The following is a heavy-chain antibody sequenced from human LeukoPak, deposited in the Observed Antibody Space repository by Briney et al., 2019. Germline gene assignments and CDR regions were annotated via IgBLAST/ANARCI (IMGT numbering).Heavy chain of an antibody. CDR2: IYHSGST. V-gene: IGHV4-38-2*01. J-gene: IGHJ5*02. CDR3: ARQAPQVGYCSSTSCFGWFDP. CDR1: GYSISSGYY. D-gene: IGHD2-2*01. Sequence: SETLSLTCAVSGYSISSGYYWGWVRQPPGKGLEWIGSIYHSGSTYYNPSPKSRVTISVDTSKNQFSLKLSSVTAADTAVYYCARQAPQVGYCSSTSCFGWFDPWGQGTLVTVSS.